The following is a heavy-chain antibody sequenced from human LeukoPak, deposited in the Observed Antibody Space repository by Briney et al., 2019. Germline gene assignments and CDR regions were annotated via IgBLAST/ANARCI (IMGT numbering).Heavy chain of an antibody. CDR3: AKDSAITMAHYFDY. CDR1: GFTFSSYG. D-gene: IGHD3-10*01. J-gene: IGHJ4*02. CDR2: IWYDGSNK. Sequence: GGSLRLSCAASGFTFSSYGMPWFRKAPGKGLGWVAVIWYDGSNKYYADSVKGRFTISRDNSKNTLYLQMNSLRAEDTAVYYCAKDSAITMAHYFDYWGQGTLVTVSS. V-gene: IGHV3-33*06.